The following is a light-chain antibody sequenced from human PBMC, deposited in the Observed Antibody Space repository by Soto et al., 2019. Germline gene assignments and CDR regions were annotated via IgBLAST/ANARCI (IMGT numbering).Light chain of an antibody. Sequence: DIQVTQSPCSLSESVGDRVTVTSGASQGNYPYFNLFQQKPGKNPKLPIYAASSLQSGGPSRFSGSGSETDFTPTISSLQPEDFATYSCQQSYSTTWTFGQGTKVDIK. J-gene: IGKJ1*01. CDR1: QGNYPY. CDR3: QQSYSTTWT. CDR2: AAS. V-gene: IGKV1-39*01.